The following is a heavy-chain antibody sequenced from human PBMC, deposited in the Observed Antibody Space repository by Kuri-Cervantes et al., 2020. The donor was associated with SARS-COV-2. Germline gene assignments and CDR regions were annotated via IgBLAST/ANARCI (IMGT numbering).Heavy chain of an antibody. V-gene: IGHV3-73*01. CDR2: IRSKANSYAT. CDR3: TRGTSQTYYYYYYMDV. CDR1: GFTFSGSA. D-gene: IGHD2-2*01. J-gene: IGHJ6*03. Sequence: GESLKISCAASGFTFSGSAMHWVRQASGKGLEWVGRIRSKANSYATAYAASVKGRFTISRDDSKNTAYLQMNSPKTEDTAVYYCTRGTSQTYYYYYYMDVWGKGTTVTVSS.